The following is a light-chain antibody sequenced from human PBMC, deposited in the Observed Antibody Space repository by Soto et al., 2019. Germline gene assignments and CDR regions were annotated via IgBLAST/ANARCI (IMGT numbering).Light chain of an antibody. J-gene: IGKJ3*01. CDR2: AAS. CDR1: QSISSY. CDR3: QQSNSSPFT. Sequence: DIQMTQSPSSLSASVGDRVTITCRASQSISSYLNWYQQKPGKAPNLLIYAASSLQSGVPSKFSGSGSGTDFTLPITSLKPKDLATYYCQQSNSSPFTFAPGTKVDIK. V-gene: IGKV1-39*01.